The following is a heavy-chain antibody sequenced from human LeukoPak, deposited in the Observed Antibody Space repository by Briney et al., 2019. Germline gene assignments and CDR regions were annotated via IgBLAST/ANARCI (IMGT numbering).Heavy chain of an antibody. CDR1: GGSISSSRYS. CDR2: IYYSGSP. J-gene: IGHJ2*01. CDR3: ARGPGYCSSTSCSEWYFDL. D-gene: IGHD2-2*01. V-gene: IGHV4-39*07. Sequence: SETMSLTCTISGGSISSSRYSWGWIRQPPGTELVWIGRIYYSGSPYYNPSLKSRVTISVDTSKNQFSLKLSSVTAADTAVYYCARGPGYCSSTSCSEWYFDLWGRGTLVTVSS.